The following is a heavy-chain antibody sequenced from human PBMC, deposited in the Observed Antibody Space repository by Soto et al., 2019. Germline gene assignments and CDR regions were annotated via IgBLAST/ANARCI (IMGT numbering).Heavy chain of an antibody. CDR2: ISGSGGST. CDR1: GFTFSTYA. Sequence: PGGSLRLSCAVSGFTFSTYAMSWFRQGPGKGLEWVSTISGSGGSTYYADSVKGRFTISRDNSKNTLYLQMNSLRAEDTAVYYCAKDATVAGLFDYYYYGMDVWGQGTTVTVSS. D-gene: IGHD6-19*01. J-gene: IGHJ6*02. V-gene: IGHV3-23*01. CDR3: AKDATVAGLFDYYYYGMDV.